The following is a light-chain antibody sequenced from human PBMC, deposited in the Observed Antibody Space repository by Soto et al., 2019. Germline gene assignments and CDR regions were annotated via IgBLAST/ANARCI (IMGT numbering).Light chain of an antibody. Sequence: DIQMTQSPSSLSASVGDRVTITCQASQDISNHLNWYQQKPGEAPKLLIYAASNLETGVPSRFSGSGSGTDFTFTISSLQPEDIAIYRCQQYGSLPYIFGQGTNLEIK. CDR3: QQYGSLPYI. V-gene: IGKV1-33*01. CDR1: QDISNH. CDR2: AAS. J-gene: IGKJ2*01.